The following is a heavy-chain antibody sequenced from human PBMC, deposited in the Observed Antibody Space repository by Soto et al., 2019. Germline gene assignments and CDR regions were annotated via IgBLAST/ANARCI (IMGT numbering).Heavy chain of an antibody. Sequence: QVQLVQSGAGVKKPGSSVKVSCKASGGSLSNYGISWVRQAPGQGLEWMGAIIPVFGTPNYAQKFQDRVTITADESTTIVYMEVRGLTSEDTAMYYCARGDATKIVVTTYYGMDVWGQGTTVTVSS. D-gene: IGHD3-22*01. CDR1: GGSLSNYG. V-gene: IGHV1-69*12. J-gene: IGHJ6*02. CDR2: IIPVFGTP. CDR3: ARGDATKIVVTTYYGMDV.